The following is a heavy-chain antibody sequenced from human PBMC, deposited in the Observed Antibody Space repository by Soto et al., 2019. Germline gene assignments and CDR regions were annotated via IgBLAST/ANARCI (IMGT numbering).Heavy chain of an antibody. CDR2: IYPGDSNT. Sequence: GESLKISCTGSGYSFTNYWIGWVRQMPGKGLEWMGIIYPGDSNTRYSPSFQGQVTISANKSISTAYLQWSSLKASDTAMYFCARQGYCSNTACYTVDYWGQGTLVTVSS. CDR1: GYSFTNYW. CDR3: ARQGYCSNTACYTVDY. J-gene: IGHJ4*02. V-gene: IGHV5-51*01. D-gene: IGHD2-2*02.